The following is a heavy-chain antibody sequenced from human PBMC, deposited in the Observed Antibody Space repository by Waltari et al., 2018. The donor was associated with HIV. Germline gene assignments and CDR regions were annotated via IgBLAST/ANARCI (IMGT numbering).Heavy chain of an antibody. CDR3: ATLDSSGYYPLYYFDY. CDR2: FDPEDGET. J-gene: IGHJ4*02. CDR1: GYTLTELS. D-gene: IGHD3-22*01. Sequence: QVQLVQSGAEVKKPGASVKVSCKVSGYTLTELSMHWVRQAPGKGFEWMGGFDPEDGETIYAQKFQGRVTMTEDTSTDTAYMELSSLRSEDTAVYYCATLDSSGYYPLYYFDYWGQGTLVTVSS. V-gene: IGHV1-24*01.